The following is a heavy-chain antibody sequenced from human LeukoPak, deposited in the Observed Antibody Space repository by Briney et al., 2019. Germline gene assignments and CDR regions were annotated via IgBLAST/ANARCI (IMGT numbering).Heavy chain of an antibody. D-gene: IGHD6-13*01. CDR2: ISYDGSNK. J-gene: IGHJ4*02. Sequence: GGSLRLSCAASGFTFSSYGMHWVRQAPGKGLEWVAVISYDGSNKYYADSVKGRFTISRDNSKNTLYLQMNSLRAEDTAVYYCASGYSSSWYLGHWGQGTLVTVSS. CDR3: ASGYSSSWYLGH. V-gene: IGHV3-30*03. CDR1: GFTFSSYG.